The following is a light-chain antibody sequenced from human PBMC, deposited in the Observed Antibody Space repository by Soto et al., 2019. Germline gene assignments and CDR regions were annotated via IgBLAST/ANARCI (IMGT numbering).Light chain of an antibody. Sequence: SYELTQPPSVSVAPGQTAKITCGGSDIGRRSVHWYQQKAGQAPVLVAYDDFDRPSRIPDRISGSKSGNTATLTINRVEAGDEADYYCQVWTSSGDLLFGGGTQLTVL. J-gene: IGLJ2*01. CDR1: DIGRRS. CDR3: QVWTSSGDLL. V-gene: IGLV3-21*02. CDR2: DDF.